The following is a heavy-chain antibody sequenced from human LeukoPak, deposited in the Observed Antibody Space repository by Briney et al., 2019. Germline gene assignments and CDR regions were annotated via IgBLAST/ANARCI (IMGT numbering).Heavy chain of an antibody. J-gene: IGHJ4*02. V-gene: IGHV3-53*01. D-gene: IGHD1-14*01. CDR1: GFTVITND. CDR2: LYSDGNT. CDR3: ARGVEPLADNTLAY. Sequence: GSLRLSCAASGFTVITNDMTWVRQAPGKGLEWVSVLYSDGNTKYADSVQGRLTISRANSQNTLYLEMNRLSPDDTAVYYCARGVEPLADNTLAYWGQGTLVTVSS.